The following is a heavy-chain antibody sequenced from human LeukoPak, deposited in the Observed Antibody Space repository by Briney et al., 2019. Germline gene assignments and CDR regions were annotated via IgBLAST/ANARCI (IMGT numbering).Heavy chain of an antibody. D-gene: IGHD3-10*01. CDR2: LSGSSNYI. CDR3: ARWGSGDSFDI. Sequence: GGSLRLSCAASGFTFSIYSMNWVRQAPGKALEWVSSLSGSSNYIFCADSVKGRFTISRDNAKNSLFLQMNSLRAEDTAVYFCARWGSGDSFDIWGQGTMVTVSS. J-gene: IGHJ3*02. V-gene: IGHV3-21*01. CDR1: GFTFSIYS.